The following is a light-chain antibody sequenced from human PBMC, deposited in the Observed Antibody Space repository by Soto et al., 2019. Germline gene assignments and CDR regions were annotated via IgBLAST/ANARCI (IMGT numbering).Light chain of an antibody. CDR3: QQLNSYPRT. J-gene: IGKJ1*01. CDR2: AAS. Sequence: DIQLTQSPSALSASVGDRVTITCRASQGINSYLAWYQQKPGKVPKLLIYAASTLHSGVPSRFSGSGSGTEFSLTISSLQPEDFATYYGQQLNSYPRTFGQGTKVEIK. CDR1: QGINSY. V-gene: IGKV1-9*01.